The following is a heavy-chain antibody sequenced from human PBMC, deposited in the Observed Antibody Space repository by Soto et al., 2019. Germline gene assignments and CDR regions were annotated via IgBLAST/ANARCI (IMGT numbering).Heavy chain of an antibody. CDR1: GFIFSSST. CDR2: ISPSSSYI. J-gene: IGHJ5*02. D-gene: IGHD1-1*01. CDR3: ARETRDSSA. Sequence: EVELVESGGGLVKPGGSLRLSGAASGFIFSSSTLSWVRQAPGKGLEWVSCISPSSSYIYYADSVKGRFSISRDNAKNSLFLEMNNLRAEDTAVYYCARETRDSSAWGQGTLVTVSS. V-gene: IGHV3-21*01.